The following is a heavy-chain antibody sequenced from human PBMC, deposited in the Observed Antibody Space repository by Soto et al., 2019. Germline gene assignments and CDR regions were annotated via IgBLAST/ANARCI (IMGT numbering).Heavy chain of an antibody. CDR2: INSDGSST. V-gene: IGHV3-74*01. J-gene: IGHJ4*02. D-gene: IGHD3-22*01. CDR1: GFTFSSYW. Sequence: GALRLSCAASGFTFSSYWMHWVRQAPGKGLVWVSRINSDGSSTSYADSVKGRFTISRDNAKNTLYLQMNSLRAEDTAVYYCASFDYYDSSGDYWGQGTLVTVSS. CDR3: ASFDYYDSSGDY.